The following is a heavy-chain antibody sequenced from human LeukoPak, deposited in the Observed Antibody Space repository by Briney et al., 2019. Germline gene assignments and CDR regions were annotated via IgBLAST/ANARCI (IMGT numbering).Heavy chain of an antibody. J-gene: IGHJ4*02. D-gene: IGHD3-22*01. Sequence: PGGSLRLSCAASGFTFSNAWMTWVRQAPGKGLEWVGRIKSKTDGGTTDYAAPVKGRFTISRDDSKNTLYLQMNSLKTEDTAVYYCTTDLDYYDSSGYYSQSDFDYWGQGIPVTVSS. CDR2: IKSKTDGGTT. V-gene: IGHV3-15*01. CDR1: GFTFSNAW. CDR3: TTDLDYYDSSGYYSQSDFDY.